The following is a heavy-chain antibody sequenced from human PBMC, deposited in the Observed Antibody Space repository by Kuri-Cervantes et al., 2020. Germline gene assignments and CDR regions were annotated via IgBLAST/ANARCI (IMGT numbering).Heavy chain of an antibody. Sequence: SGPTLVKPTETLTLTCTVSGFSLSNARMGVSWIRQPPGKALEWLAHIFSNDEKSYSTSLKSRLTISKDTSKNQVVLTMTTMDPVDTGTYYCAHLSTGGKTGGCLDYWGQGTLVTVSS. CDR1: GFSLSNARMG. V-gene: IGHV2-26*01. J-gene: IGHJ4*02. CDR3: AHLSTGGKTGGCLDY. D-gene: IGHD1-1*01. CDR2: IFSNDEK.